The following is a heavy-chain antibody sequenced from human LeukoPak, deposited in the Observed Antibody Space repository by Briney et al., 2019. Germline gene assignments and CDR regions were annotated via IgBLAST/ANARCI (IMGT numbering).Heavy chain of an antibody. CDR3: ARHHPTVTPYYMDV. CDR2: ISYSGSI. V-gene: IGHV4-39*01. Sequence: SETLSLTCTVSGGSISSSSYYWGWIRQPPGKGLEWIGSISYSGSIYYNPSLKSRVTISVDTSKNQFSLKLSSVTAADTAVYYCARHHPTVTPYYMDVWGKGTTVTISS. CDR1: GGSISSSSYY. J-gene: IGHJ6*03. D-gene: IGHD4-17*01.